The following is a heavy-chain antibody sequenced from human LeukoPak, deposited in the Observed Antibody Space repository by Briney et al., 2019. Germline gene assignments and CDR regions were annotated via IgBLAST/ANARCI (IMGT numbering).Heavy chain of an antibody. Sequence: SVKVSCXASGGTFSSYTISWVRQAPGQGLEWMGRIIPILGIANYAQKFQGRVTITADKSTSTAYMELSSLRSEDTAVYYCARDDSPYYYGSGSYGSFDYWGQGTLVTVSS. J-gene: IGHJ4*02. CDR1: GGTFSSYT. CDR3: ARDDSPYYYGSGSYGSFDY. D-gene: IGHD3-10*01. V-gene: IGHV1-69*04. CDR2: IIPILGIA.